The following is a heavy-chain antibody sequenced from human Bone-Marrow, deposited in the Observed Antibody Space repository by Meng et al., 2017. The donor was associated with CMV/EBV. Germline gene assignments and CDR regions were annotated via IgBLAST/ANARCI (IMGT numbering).Heavy chain of an antibody. J-gene: IGHJ6*02. D-gene: IGHD3-3*01. CDR2: ISSSSSYI. V-gene: IGHV3-21*01. CDR3: ARHYDFWSGYSSPAYGMDV. Sequence: GESLRLSCAASGFTFSSYEMNWVRQAPGKGLEWVSSISSSSSYIYYADSVKGRFTISRDNAKNSLYLQMNSLRAEDTAVYYCARHYDFWSGYSSPAYGMDVWGQGTTVTVSS. CDR1: GFTFSSYE.